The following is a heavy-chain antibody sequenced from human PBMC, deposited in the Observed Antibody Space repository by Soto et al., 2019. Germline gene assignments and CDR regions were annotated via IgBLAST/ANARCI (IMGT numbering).Heavy chain of an antibody. CDR1: GYSFTSYW. CDR3: ASQYPHYYGSGSYYNRVTTDYYYGMAV. CDR2: IDPSDSYT. D-gene: IGHD3-10*01. J-gene: IGHJ6*02. V-gene: IGHV5-10-1*01. Sequence: GESLKISCKGSGYSFTSYWISWVRQMPGKGLEWMRRIDPSDSYTNYSPSFQGHVTISADKSISTAYLQWSSLKASDTAMYYCASQYPHYYGSGSYYNRVTTDYYYGMAVCGQGTTVTVS.